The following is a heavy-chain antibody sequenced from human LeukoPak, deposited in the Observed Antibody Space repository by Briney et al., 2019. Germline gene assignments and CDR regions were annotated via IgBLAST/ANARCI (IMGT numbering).Heavy chain of an antibody. CDR1: GGSFSGYY. CDR2: INHSGST. Sequence: PSETLSLTCAVYGGSFSGYYWSWVRQPPGKGLEWVGEINHSGSTNYNPSLKSRVTISVDTSKNQFSLKRSSVTAADTAVYYCARQGIYSYGLRYYYYMDVWGKGTTVTISS. CDR3: ARQGIYSYGLRYYYYMDV. J-gene: IGHJ6*03. D-gene: IGHD5-18*01. V-gene: IGHV4-34*01.